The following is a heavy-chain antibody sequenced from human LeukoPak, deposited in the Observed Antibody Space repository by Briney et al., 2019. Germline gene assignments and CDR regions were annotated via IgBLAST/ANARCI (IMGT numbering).Heavy chain of an antibody. CDR3: ARDKGSGSYLDAFDI. Sequence: SETLSLTCTVSGYSISSGYYWGWIRQPPGKGLEWIGSIYHSGSTYYNPSLKSRVTISVDTSKNQFSLKLRSVTAADTAVYYCARDKGSGSYLDAFDIWGQGTMVTVSS. CDR2: IYHSGST. V-gene: IGHV4-38-2*02. D-gene: IGHD1-26*01. CDR1: GYSISSGYY. J-gene: IGHJ3*02.